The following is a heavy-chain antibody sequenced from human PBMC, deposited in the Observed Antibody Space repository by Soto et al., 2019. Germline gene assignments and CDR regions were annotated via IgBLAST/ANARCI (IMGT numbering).Heavy chain of an antibody. CDR1: GFTFSSYS. CDR3: ASEWERPGVY. Sequence: GGSLRLSCAASGFTFSSYSMNWVRQAPGKGLEWVSYISSSSSTIYYSDAVKGRCTISRDNAKNSLYLQMNSLRDEDTAVYYCASEWERPGVYWGQGTLVTVYS. V-gene: IGHV3-48*02. CDR2: ISSSSSTI. J-gene: IGHJ4*02. D-gene: IGHD1-26*01.